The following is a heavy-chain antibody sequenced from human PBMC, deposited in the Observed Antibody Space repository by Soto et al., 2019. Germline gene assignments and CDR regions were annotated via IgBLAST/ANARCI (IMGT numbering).Heavy chain of an antibody. V-gene: IGHV4-34*01. CDR3: ARSTVWYFDY. CDR2: IYYSGST. CDR1: GGSFSGYY. Sequence: PSETLSLTCAVYGGSFSGYYWTWIRQPPGKGLEWIGSIYYSGSTYYNPSLKSRVTISVDTSKNQFSLKLSSVTAADTAVYYCARSTVWYFDYWGQGTLVTVSS. J-gene: IGHJ4*02. D-gene: IGHD4-4*01.